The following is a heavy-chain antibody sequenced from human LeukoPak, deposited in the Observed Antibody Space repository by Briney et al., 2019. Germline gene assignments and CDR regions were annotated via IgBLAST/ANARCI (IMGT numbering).Heavy chain of an antibody. D-gene: IGHD6-19*01. V-gene: IGHV3-15*01. Sequence: GGSLRLSCAASGFTFSSYSMNWVRQAPGKGLEWVGRIKSKTDGGTTDYAAPVKGRFTISRDDSKNTLYLQMNSLKTEDTAVYYCTTVALIAVNDYWGQGTLVTVSS. CDR2: IKSKTDGGTT. CDR1: GFTFSSYS. CDR3: TTVALIAVNDY. J-gene: IGHJ4*02.